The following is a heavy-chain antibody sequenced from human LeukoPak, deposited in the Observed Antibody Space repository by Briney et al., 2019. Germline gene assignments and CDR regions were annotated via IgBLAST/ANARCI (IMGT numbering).Heavy chain of an antibody. D-gene: IGHD6-25*01. CDR1: GGSISSSSYY. CDR2: IYYSGST. Sequence: SETLSLTCTVSGGSISSSSYYWVWIRQPPGKGLEWIGSIYYSGSTYYNPSLKSRVTISVDTSKNQFSLKLSSVTAADTAVYYCASGSSATGYFDYWGQGTLVTVSS. CDR3: ASGSSATGYFDY. V-gene: IGHV4-39*01. J-gene: IGHJ4*02.